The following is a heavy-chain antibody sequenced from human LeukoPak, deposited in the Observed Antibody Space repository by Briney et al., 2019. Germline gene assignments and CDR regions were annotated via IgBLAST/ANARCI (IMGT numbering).Heavy chain of an antibody. Sequence: SETLSLTCTVSGGSISSSSYYWGWIRQPPGKGLEWIGSIYYSGSTYYNPSLKSRVTISVDTSKNQFSLKLSSVTAADTAVYYCARVSWVPGGYYFDYWGQGTLVAVSS. CDR1: GGSISSSSYY. J-gene: IGHJ4*02. D-gene: IGHD1-26*01. CDR2: IYYSGST. V-gene: IGHV4-39*01. CDR3: ARVSWVPGGYYFDY.